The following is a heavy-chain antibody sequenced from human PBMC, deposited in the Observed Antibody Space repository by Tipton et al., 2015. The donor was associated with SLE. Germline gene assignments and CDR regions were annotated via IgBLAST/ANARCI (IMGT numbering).Heavy chain of an antibody. CDR3: ARMQGLYVNWFAL. V-gene: IGHV4-61*09. CDR2: IYTSGST. J-gene: IGHJ5*02. D-gene: IGHD6-25*01. Sequence: TLSLTCTVSGASISSGGIYCWHWIRQPAGKGLEWIGHIYTSGSTHYNPSLKSRVTISIDTSKNHFSLRLKSVTAADTAVYYCARMQGLYVNWFALWGQGPLATVS. CDR1: GASISSGGIYC.